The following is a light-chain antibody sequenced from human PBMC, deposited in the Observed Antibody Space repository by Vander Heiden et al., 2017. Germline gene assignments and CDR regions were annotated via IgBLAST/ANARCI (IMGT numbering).Light chain of an antibody. V-gene: IGLV1-44*01. CDR3: ATWDGSLNGVV. J-gene: IGLJ2*01. Sequence: QSVLTQPPSASGTPGQRVTLSCSGRSPNICRNTVDWCQQFPGTAPRLLIYSNNQRPSGVPDRFSGSKSGTSASLAISGLQSDDEADYYCATWDGSLNGVVFGGGTKLSVL. CDR1: SPNICRNT. CDR2: SNN.